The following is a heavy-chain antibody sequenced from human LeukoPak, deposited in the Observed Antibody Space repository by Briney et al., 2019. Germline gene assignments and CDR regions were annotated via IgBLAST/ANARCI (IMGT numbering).Heavy chain of an antibody. V-gene: IGHV1-69*02. D-gene: IGHD3-22*01. Sequence: SVRVSCKASGGTFSSYTISWVRQAPGQGLEWMGRIIPILGIANYAQKFQGRVTITADKSTSTAYMELSSLRSEDTAVYYCARKGDYYDSSGYSVGYGDAFDIWGQGTMVTVSS. CDR3: ARKGDYYDSSGYSVGYGDAFDI. J-gene: IGHJ3*02. CDR2: IIPILGIA. CDR1: GGTFSSYT.